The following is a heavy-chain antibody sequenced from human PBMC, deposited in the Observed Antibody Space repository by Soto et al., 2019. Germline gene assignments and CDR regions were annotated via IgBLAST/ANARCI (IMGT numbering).Heavy chain of an antibody. J-gene: IGHJ6*02. Sequence: GESLKISCKGSGYSFTSYWISWVRQMPGKGLEWMGRIDPSDSYTNYSPSFQGHVTISADKSISTAYLQWSSLKASDTAMYYCARPSAVAATTKSHYYYYGMDVWGQGTTVTVYS. D-gene: IGHD5-12*01. CDR2: IDPSDSYT. CDR3: ARPSAVAATTKSHYYYYGMDV. CDR1: GYSFTSYW. V-gene: IGHV5-10-1*01.